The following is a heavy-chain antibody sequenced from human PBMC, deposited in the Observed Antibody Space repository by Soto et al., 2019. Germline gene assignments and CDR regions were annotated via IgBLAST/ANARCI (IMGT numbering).Heavy chain of an antibody. D-gene: IGHD3-10*01. CDR2: ISAYNGNT. CDR1: GYTFTSYG. CDR3: AGLPFPMVRGVLPYYMDV. V-gene: IGHV1-18*01. J-gene: IGHJ6*03. Sequence: QVQLVQSGAEVKKPGASVKVSCKASGYTFTSYGISWVRQAPGQGLEWMGWISAYNGNTNYAPKLKGRVNMTTDTSTSTAYMELRSLRSDDTAVYYCAGLPFPMVRGVLPYYMDVLGKGTTVTVSS.